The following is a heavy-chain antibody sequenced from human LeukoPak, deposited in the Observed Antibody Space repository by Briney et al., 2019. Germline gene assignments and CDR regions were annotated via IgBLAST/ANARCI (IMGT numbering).Heavy chain of an antibody. CDR1: GGTFSSYA. CDR2: IIPIFGTA. V-gene: IGHV1-69*05. CDR3: ARDGGYYYSSGYYIR. J-gene: IGHJ4*02. Sequence: ASVKVSCKAPGGTFSSYAISWVRQAPGQGLEWMGRIIPIFGTANYAQKFQGRVTNTTDESTSTAYMELSSLRSEDTAVYYCARDGGYYYSSGYYIRWRQGTRVTVSS. D-gene: IGHD3-22*01.